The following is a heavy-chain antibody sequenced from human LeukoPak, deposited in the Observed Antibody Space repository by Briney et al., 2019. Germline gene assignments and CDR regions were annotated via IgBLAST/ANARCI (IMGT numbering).Heavy chain of an antibody. CDR2: IYYSGST. V-gene: IGHV4-61*01. CDR1: GGSVSSGSYY. Sequence: PSETLSLTCTVSGGSVSSGSYYWSWIRQPPGKGLEWIGYIYYSGSTNYNPSLKSRVTISVDTSKNQFSLKLSSVTAADTAVYYCARSKGRNSSSWYLTCAFDIWGPGTMVTVSS. CDR3: ARSKGRNSSSWYLTCAFDI. D-gene: IGHD6-13*01. J-gene: IGHJ3*02.